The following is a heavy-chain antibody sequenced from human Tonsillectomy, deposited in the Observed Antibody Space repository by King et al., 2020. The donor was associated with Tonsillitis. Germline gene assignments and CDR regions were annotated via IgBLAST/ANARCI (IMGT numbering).Heavy chain of an antibody. CDR1: GFTVSSNY. J-gene: IGHJ4*02. V-gene: IGHV3-53*04. Sequence: VQLVESGGGLVQPGGSLRLSCAASGFTVSSNYMSWVRQAPGKGLEWVSVIYSGGNTYYADSVKGRFTISRHNSKNTLYLQMNSLRAEDTAVYYCARGDYYESSGYYFGPSTAYYFDYWGQGTLVTVSS. D-gene: IGHD3-22*01. CDR2: IYSGGNT. CDR3: ARGDYYESSGYYFGPSTAYYFDY.